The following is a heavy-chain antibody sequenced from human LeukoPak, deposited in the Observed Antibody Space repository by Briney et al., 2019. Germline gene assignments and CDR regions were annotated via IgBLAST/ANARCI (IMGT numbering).Heavy chain of an antibody. CDR3: ASDSSGYYSTSPNAFDI. CDR2: ISAYNGDT. Sequence: ASVKVSCKASGYTFTHHGVTWVRQAPGQGLEWMGWISAYNGDTIYAQEFQGRVTMTTDESTSTAYMELSSLRSEDTAVYYCASDSSGYYSTSPNAFDIWGQGTMVTVSS. D-gene: IGHD3-22*01. CDR1: GYTFTHHG. V-gene: IGHV1-18*01. J-gene: IGHJ3*02.